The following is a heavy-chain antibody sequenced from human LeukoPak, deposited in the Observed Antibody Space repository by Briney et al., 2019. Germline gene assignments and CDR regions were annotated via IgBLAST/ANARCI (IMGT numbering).Heavy chain of an antibody. CDR3: AKWGQLWLTGQTYYFDY. J-gene: IGHJ4*02. CDR2: ISGSGGST. D-gene: IGHD5-18*01. V-gene: IGHV3-23*01. Sequence: PGGSLRLSCAASGFTFSSYAMSWVRQAPGKGLEWVSAISGSGGSTYYADSVKGRFTISRDNFKNTLYLQMNSLRAEDTAVFYCAKWGQLWLTGQTYYFDYWGQGTLVTVSS. CDR1: GFTFSSYA.